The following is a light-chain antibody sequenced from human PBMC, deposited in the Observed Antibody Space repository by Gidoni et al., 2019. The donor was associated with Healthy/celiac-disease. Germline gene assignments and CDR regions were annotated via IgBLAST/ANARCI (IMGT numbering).Light chain of an antibody. CDR3: QQSYSTPPT. V-gene: IGKV1-39*01. CDR2: AAS. Sequence: DIQMTQSPSSLSASVGDRVTITCRASQSISSYLNWYQQKPGKAPKLLIYAASSLQSGVPSRFSGSGSETDFTLTINSLRPRDFATYFCQQSYSTPPTFGGXTKVEIK. CDR1: QSISSY. J-gene: IGKJ4*01.